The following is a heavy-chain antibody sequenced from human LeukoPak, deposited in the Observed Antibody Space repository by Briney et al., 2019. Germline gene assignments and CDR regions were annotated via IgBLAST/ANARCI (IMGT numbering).Heavy chain of an antibody. CDR2: IKPDGSEK. D-gene: IGHD3-10*01. Sequence: GGSLRLSCTASGFTFSTYEMNWARQAPGKGLEWVANIKPDGSEKYYVDSVKGRFTISRDNAKNSLSLQMNSLRAEDTAVYYCVRVLGINGLALDMWGQGTMVTVSS. V-gene: IGHV3-7*05. CDR3: VRVLGINGLALDM. J-gene: IGHJ3*02. CDR1: GFTFSTYE.